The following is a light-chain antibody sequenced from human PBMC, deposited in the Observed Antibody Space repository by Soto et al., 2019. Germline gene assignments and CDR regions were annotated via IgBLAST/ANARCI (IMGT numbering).Light chain of an antibody. CDR1: SPNVGVYKL. CDR2: EGS. CDR3: CSYACESTVT. J-gene: IGLJ2*01. Sequence: QSVLTQPASVSGSPGQSITISCTGTSPNVGVYKLVSWYQQHPGKAPKLIIYEGSKRPSGVSNRFSGSKSGNAASLTISGLQAEDEADYHCCSYACESTVTFGGGTKLTVL. V-gene: IGLV2-23*01.